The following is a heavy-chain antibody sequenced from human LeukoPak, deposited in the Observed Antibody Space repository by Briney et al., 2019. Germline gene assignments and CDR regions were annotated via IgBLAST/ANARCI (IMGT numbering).Heavy chain of an antibody. D-gene: IGHD4-17*01. CDR1: GFTVSSNY. J-gene: IGHJ4*02. V-gene: IGHV3-53*01. CDR2: IYSSGMT. CDR3: ARDLYGVSHDY. Sequence: GGSLRLSCAASGFTVSSNYRSWVRQAPGKGLEWVSVIYSSGMTYYADSVKGRFTISRDKSKNALYLHMNSLRADDTAVYYCARDLYGVSHDYWGKGTLVTVSS.